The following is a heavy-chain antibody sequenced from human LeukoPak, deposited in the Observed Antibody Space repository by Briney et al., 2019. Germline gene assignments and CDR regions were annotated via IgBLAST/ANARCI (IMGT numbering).Heavy chain of an antibody. Sequence: GGSLRLSCAASGFTFSSYDMHWVRQATGKGLEWVSAIGTAGDTYYPGSVKGRFTISRENAKNSLYLQMNSLRAGDTAVYYCARAVVTPEGYYFDYWGQGTLATVSS. J-gene: IGHJ4*02. D-gene: IGHD4-23*01. CDR3: ARAVVTPEGYYFDY. V-gene: IGHV3-13*01. CDR1: GFTFSSYD. CDR2: IGTAGDT.